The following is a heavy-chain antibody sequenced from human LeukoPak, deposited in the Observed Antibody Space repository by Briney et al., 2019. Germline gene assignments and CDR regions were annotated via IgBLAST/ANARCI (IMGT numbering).Heavy chain of an antibody. V-gene: IGHV3-30-3*01. CDR3: ARESRGSEHFDY. Sequence: GGSLRLSCAASGFTFSSYAMHWVRQAPGKGLEWVAVISYDGSNKYYADSVKGRFTISRDNSKNTLYLQMNSLRAEDTAMYYCARESRGSEHFDYWGQGTLVTVSS. D-gene: IGHD6-25*01. J-gene: IGHJ4*02. CDR2: ISYDGSNK. CDR1: GFTFSSYA.